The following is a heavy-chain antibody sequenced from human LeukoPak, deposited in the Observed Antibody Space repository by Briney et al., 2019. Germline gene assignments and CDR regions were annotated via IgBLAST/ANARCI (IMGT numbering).Heavy chain of an antibody. CDR1: GGSITGYY. CDR2: IYTIGRI. Sequence: PSETLSLTCTVSGGSITGYYWSWIRQPAGKGLEWIGRIYTIGRINYNPSLESRGTMSVDTSKHQFSLKLNSVTAADTAVYYCARDSSGSTSSLPGTNWFNPRGQGTLVTVSS. J-gene: IGHJ5*02. CDR3: ARDSSGSTSSLPGTNWFNP. D-gene: IGHD6-6*01. V-gene: IGHV4-4*07.